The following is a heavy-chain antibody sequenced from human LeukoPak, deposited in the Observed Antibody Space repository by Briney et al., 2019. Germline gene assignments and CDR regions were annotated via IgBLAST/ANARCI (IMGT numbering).Heavy chain of an antibody. CDR3: ARDGYGSGSYSINGAFDI. J-gene: IGHJ3*02. CDR1: GFSFSTTW. CDR2: INIDGSQR. D-gene: IGHD3-10*01. Sequence: GGSLRLSCAASGFSFSTTWMTWVRQTPGKGLELVANINIDGSQRYHADSVEGRFTISRDNVKNTLYLQMNSLRAEDTAVYYCARDGYGSGSYSINGAFDIWGQGTMVTVSS. V-gene: IGHV3-7*01.